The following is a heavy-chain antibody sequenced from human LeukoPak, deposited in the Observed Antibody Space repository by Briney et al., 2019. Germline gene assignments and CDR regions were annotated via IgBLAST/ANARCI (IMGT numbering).Heavy chain of an antibody. D-gene: IGHD6-13*01. V-gene: IGHV1-69*05. Sequence: ASVKVSCKASGGTFSSYATSWVRQAPGQGLEWMGGIIPIFGTANYAQKFQGRVTITTDESTSTAYMELSSLRSEDTAVYYCARDDYSSSWYKLDYWGQGTLVTVSS. CDR3: ARDDYSSSWYKLDY. CDR2: IIPIFGTA. J-gene: IGHJ4*02. CDR1: GGTFSSYA.